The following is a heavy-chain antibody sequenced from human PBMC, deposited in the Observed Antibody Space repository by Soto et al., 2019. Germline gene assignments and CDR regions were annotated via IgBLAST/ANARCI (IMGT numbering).Heavy chain of an antibody. Sequence: GESLKISCKGSGYSFTSYWIGWVRQMPGKGLEWMGIIYPGDSDTRYSPSFQGQVTISADKSISTAYLQWSSLKASDTAMYYCARLGQDSFEYSSSSEYFQHWGQGTLVNVSS. CDR3: ARLGQDSFEYSSSSEYFQH. V-gene: IGHV5-51*01. J-gene: IGHJ1*01. CDR2: IYPGDSDT. CDR1: GYSFTSYW. D-gene: IGHD6-6*01.